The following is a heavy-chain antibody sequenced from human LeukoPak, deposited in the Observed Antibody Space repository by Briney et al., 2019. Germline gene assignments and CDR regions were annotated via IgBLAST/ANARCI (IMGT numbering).Heavy chain of an antibody. Sequence: GGSLRLSCAASGSTFSSHAMSWARQAPGKGLEWVSTISADGGITYYADSVKGRFTISRDNSKNTLYLQMNSLRAEDTAVYYCARENDKHYDYWGPGTLVTVSS. CDR2: ISADGGIT. CDR3: ARENDKHYDY. D-gene: IGHD3-22*01. J-gene: IGHJ4*02. CDR1: GSTFSSHA. V-gene: IGHV3-23*01.